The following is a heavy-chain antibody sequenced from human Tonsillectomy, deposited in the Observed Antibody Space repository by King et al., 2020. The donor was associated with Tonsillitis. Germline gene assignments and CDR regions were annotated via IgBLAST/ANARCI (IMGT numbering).Heavy chain of an antibody. V-gene: IGHV4-61*02. CDR3: ARAQTFRFLGLSAFDI. J-gene: IGHJ3*02. CDR2: IYTSGST. CDR1: GDSISSGSYY. D-gene: IGHD3-3*01. Sequence: QLQESGPGLVKPSQTLSLTCTVSGDSISSGSYYWSWIRQPAGKGLEWIGRIYTSGSTNYNPSLKSRVTMSVDTSKNQFSLKLSSVTAADTAVYYCARAQTFRFLGLSAFDIWGQGTMVTVSS.